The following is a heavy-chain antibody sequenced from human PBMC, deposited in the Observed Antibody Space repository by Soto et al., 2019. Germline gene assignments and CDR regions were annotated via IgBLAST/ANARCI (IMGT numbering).Heavy chain of an antibody. J-gene: IGHJ4*02. D-gene: IGHD5-12*01. CDR1: GFTFSSYA. Sequence: GGSLRLSCAASGFTFSSYAMHWVRQAPGKGLEWVAVISYDGSNKYYADSVKGRFTISRDNSKNTLYLQMNSLRAEDTAVYYCARERWLQPHFDYWGQGTLVTVSS. CDR3: ARERWLQPHFDY. V-gene: IGHV3-30-3*01. CDR2: ISYDGSNK.